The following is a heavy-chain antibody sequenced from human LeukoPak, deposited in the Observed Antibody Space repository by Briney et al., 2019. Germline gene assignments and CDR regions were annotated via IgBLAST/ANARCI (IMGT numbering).Heavy chain of an antibody. CDR2: IVPIFGTA. D-gene: IGHD6-13*01. CDR1: GGTFNIYS. Sequence: SVNVSCKASGGTFNIYSISWVRQAPGQGGEWMGGIVPIFGTADYAQKFQGRVTITADESTSTAYMELSSLRSEDTAVYYCARDRAAAGLNNWFDLWGQGTRVTVSS. CDR3: ARDRAAAGLNNWFDL. J-gene: IGHJ5*02. V-gene: IGHV1-69*13.